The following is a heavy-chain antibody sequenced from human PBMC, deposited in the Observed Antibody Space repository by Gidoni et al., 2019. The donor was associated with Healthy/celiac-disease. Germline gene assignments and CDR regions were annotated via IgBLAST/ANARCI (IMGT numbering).Heavy chain of an antibody. D-gene: IGHD3-22*01. CDR2: ISSSSSYT. Sequence: QVQLVESGGGLVKPGGSLRLSCAASGFTFSDYSMSWIRQAPGKGLEWVSYISSSSSYTNYADSVKGRFTISRDNAKNSLYLQMNSLRAEDTAVYYCARAAYDSSGAIKYYFDYWGQGTLVTVSS. CDR1: GFTFSDYS. J-gene: IGHJ4*02. V-gene: IGHV3-11*06. CDR3: ARAAYDSSGAIKYYFDY.